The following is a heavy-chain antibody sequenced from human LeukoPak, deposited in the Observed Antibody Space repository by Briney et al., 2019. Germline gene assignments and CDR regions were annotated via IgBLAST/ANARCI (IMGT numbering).Heavy chain of an antibody. CDR3: ARDDFWSGYYAPYYYYGMDV. J-gene: IGHJ6*02. CDR2: INHSGST. CDR1: GGSLSGYY. D-gene: IGHD3-3*01. V-gene: IGHV4-34*01. Sequence: SETLSLTCAVYGGSLSGYYWSWIRQPPGKGLEWIGEINHSGSTNYNPSLKSRVTISVDTSKNQFSLKLSSVTAADTAVYYCARDDFWSGYYAPYYYYGMDVWGQGTTVTVSS.